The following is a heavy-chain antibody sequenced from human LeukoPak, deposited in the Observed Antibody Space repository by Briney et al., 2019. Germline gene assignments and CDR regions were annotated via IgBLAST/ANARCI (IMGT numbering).Heavy chain of an antibody. CDR1: GYTFTSYG. V-gene: IGHV1-18*01. CDR3: ARDYRYGDHDY. Sequence: ASVKVSCKASGYTFTSYGITWVRQAPGQGLEWMGWVSAYADNTNYVQKIQGRVTMTTDTSTGTAYMELRSLRSDDTAVYYCARDYRYGDHDYWGQGTLVTVSS. J-gene: IGHJ4*02. CDR2: VSAYADNT. D-gene: IGHD4-17*01.